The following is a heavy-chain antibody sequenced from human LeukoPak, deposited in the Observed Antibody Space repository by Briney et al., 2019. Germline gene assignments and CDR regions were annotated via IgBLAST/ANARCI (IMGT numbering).Heavy chain of an antibody. Sequence: RASVKVSCKASGGTFSSYAISWVRQAPGQGLEWMGGIIPIFGTANYAQKFRGRVTITADESTSTAYMELSSLRSEDTAVYYCARDCFKGSSSHYYYYGMDVWGQGTTVTVSS. CDR3: ARDCFKGSSSHYYYYGMDV. J-gene: IGHJ6*02. CDR2: IIPIFGTA. D-gene: IGHD6-6*01. V-gene: IGHV1-69*13. CDR1: GGTFSSYA.